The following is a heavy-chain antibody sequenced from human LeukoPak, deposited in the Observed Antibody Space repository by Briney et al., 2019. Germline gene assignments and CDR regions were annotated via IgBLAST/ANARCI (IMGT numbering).Heavy chain of an antibody. CDR3: AREGGGGPLRYFDWLSADPVLRFDP. CDR2: IHHSGST. V-gene: IGHV4-34*01. Sequence: SETLSLTCAVYGGSFNAYYWSWIRQPPGKGLEWIGRIHHSGSTNYNPSLKSRVTISVDTSKNQFSLKLSSVTAADTAVYYCAREGGGGPLRYFDWLSADPVLRFDPWGQGTLVTVSS. J-gene: IGHJ5*02. CDR1: GGSFNAYY. D-gene: IGHD3-9*01.